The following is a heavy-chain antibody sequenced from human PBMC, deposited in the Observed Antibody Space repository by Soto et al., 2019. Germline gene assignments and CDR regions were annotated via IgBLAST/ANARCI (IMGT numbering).Heavy chain of an antibody. D-gene: IGHD3-16*01. CDR2: ISYDGSNK. CDR1: GFTFSSYA. Sequence: GGSLRLSCAASGFTFSSYAMHWVRQAPGKGLEWVAVISYDGSNKYYADSVKGRFTISRDNSKNTLYLQMNSLRAEDTAVYYCARDNRGYFDYWGQGTLVTVSS. V-gene: IGHV3-30-3*01. J-gene: IGHJ4*02. CDR3: ARDNRGYFDY.